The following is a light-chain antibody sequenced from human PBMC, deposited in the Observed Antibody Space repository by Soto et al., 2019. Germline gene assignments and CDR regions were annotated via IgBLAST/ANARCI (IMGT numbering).Light chain of an antibody. Sequence: QSVLTQPASVSGSPGQSITISCTRSSTDFENYNLVSWYQHCPDKAPKLIIYEGTKRPSEISDRFSGSESDTTASLIISGLQPEDEADYYCSSYAGSSARVVFGGGTK. CDR3: SSYAGSSARVV. CDR2: EGT. CDR1: STDFENYNL. J-gene: IGLJ2*01. V-gene: IGLV2-23*01.